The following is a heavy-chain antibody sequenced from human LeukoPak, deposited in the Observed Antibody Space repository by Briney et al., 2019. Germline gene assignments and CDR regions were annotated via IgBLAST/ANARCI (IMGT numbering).Heavy chain of an antibody. J-gene: IGHJ4*02. CDR3: ARIGPSQATGYYFDY. D-gene: IGHD5-24*01. Sequence: PGGSLRLSCAAPGFTFSTYSMNWVRQAPGKGLEWVSCISSSSSYMYYADSVKGRFTISRDNAKNSLYLQMNSLRAEDTTMYYCARIGPSQATGYYFDYWGQGTLVTVSS. CDR1: GFTFSTYS. CDR2: ISSSSSYM. V-gene: IGHV3-21*01.